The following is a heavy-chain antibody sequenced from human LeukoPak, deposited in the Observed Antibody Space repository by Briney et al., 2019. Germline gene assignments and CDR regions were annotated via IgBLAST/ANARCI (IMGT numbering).Heavy chain of an antibody. CDR1: GFAFSSFA. D-gene: IGHD4-17*01. V-gene: IGHV3-23*01. CDR2: ISGDATTT. J-gene: IGHJ4*02. CDR3: AKGVYGDHPHYSDY. Sequence: PGGSLRLSCAASGFAFSSFAMNWVRQAPGKGLQWVSAISGDATTTYYPDSLTGRFTISRDNPRNTLYLQMNSLRADDTAVYYCAKGVYGDHPHYSDYWGQGTLVIVSS.